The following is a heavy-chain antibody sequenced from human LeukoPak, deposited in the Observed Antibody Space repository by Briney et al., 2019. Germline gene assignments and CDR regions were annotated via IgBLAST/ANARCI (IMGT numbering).Heavy chain of an antibody. V-gene: IGHV3-30*18. CDR2: ISYDGSNK. J-gene: IGHJ4*02. D-gene: IGHD3-22*01. Sequence: PGGSLRLSCAASGFTFSSYGMHWVRQAPGKGLEWVAVISYDGSNKYYADSVKGRFTISRDNSKNTLYLQMNSLRAEDTAVYYCAKDGNYYDSSGYYGYWGQGTLVTVSS. CDR3: AKDGNYYDSSGYYGY. CDR1: GFTFSSYG.